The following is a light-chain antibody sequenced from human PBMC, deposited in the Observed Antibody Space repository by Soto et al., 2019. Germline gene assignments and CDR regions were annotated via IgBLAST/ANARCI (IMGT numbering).Light chain of an antibody. CDR1: QSLVHSDGNTY. Sequence: DVVMTQSPLSLPVTPGQPASISCRSSQSLVHSDGNTYLNWFQQRPGQSPRRLIYRVSNRDSGVPDRFSGSGSGTDFTLKISRVEAEDVGFYYGMQATHWPWTFGQGTKVEIK. V-gene: IGKV2-30*02. CDR2: RVS. CDR3: MQATHWPWT. J-gene: IGKJ1*01.